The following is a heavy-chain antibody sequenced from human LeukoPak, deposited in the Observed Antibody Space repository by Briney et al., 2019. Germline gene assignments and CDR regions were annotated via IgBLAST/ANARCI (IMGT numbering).Heavy chain of an antibody. D-gene: IGHD3-22*01. CDR1: GGSFSGYY. CDR2: INHSGST. Sequence: SSETLSLTSAVYGGSFSGYYWSWIRQPPGKGLEWIGEINHSGSTNYNPSLKSRVTISVDTSKNQFSLKLSSVTAADTAVYYCVRSTYDSSGFDAFDIWGQGTMVTVSS. CDR3: VRSTYDSSGFDAFDI. V-gene: IGHV4-34*01. J-gene: IGHJ3*02.